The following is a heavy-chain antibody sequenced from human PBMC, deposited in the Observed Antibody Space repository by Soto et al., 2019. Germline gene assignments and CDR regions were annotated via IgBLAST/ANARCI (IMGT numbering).Heavy chain of an antibody. J-gene: IGHJ5*02. CDR3: ARAAPGRYRTLGSFDP. CDR2: INHSGST. V-gene: IGHV4-34*01. Sequence: QVQLQQWGAGLLKPSETLSLTCAVYGGSFSGYYWSWIRQPPGKGLEWIGEINHSGSTNYNPSLTTRVTISVDTPQHQFSLQLRSVTAADTAVYYCARAAPGRYRTLGSFDPWGQGTLVTVSS. D-gene: IGHD1-26*01. CDR1: GGSFSGYY.